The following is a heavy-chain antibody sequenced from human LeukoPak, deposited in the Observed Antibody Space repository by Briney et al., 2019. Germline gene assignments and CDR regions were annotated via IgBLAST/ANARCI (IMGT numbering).Heavy chain of an antibody. Sequence: GASVKVSCKASGYTCTSYGISWGRHAPGQGLEWMGWISAYNGNTNYAQKLQGRVTMTTDTSTSTAYMELRSLRSDDTAVYYCARDRRYFDWLSISAGRGNWFDPWGQGTLVTVSS. V-gene: IGHV1-18*01. J-gene: IGHJ5*02. CDR1: GYTCTSYG. D-gene: IGHD3-9*01. CDR2: ISAYNGNT. CDR3: ARDRRYFDWLSISAGRGNWFDP.